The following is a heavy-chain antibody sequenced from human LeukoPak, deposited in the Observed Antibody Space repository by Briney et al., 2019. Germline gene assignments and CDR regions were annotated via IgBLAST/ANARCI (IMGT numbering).Heavy chain of an antibody. CDR1: GFTLSSYS. Sequence: PGGSLRLSCAASGFTLSSYSMNWVRQAPGKGLEWVSYIGSSSSTIYYADSVKGRFTISRDNAKNSLYLQMNSLRAEDTAVYYCARDLPHCSSTSCYLDYWGQGTLVTVSS. CDR2: IGSSSSTI. V-gene: IGHV3-48*01. D-gene: IGHD2-2*01. J-gene: IGHJ4*02. CDR3: ARDLPHCSSTSCYLDY.